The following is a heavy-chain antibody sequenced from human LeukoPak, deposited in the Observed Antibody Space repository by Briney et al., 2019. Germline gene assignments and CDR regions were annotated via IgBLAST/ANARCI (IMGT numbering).Heavy chain of an antibody. CDR3: ARLITAFQAFDS. J-gene: IGHJ4*02. Sequence: PSETLSLTCSVSGASITGYYWSWIRQPAGKGLEWIGRIYTSGSTDYNPSLRSRVTISVDTSKNQFSLKLSSVTAADTAVYYCARLITAFQAFDSWGQGTLVTVSS. CDR1: GASITGYY. CDR2: IYTSGST. D-gene: IGHD3-16*01. V-gene: IGHV4-4*07.